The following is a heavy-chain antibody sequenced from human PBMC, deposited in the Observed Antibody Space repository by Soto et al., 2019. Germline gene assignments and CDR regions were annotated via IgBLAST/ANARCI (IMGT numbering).Heavy chain of an antibody. J-gene: IGHJ4*02. CDR2: ISAYNGNT. D-gene: IGHD6-13*01. Sequence: QVQLVQYVAEVKKPGASVKVSCKASGYTFTSYGISWVRQAPGQGLEWMGWISAYNGNTNYAQKLQGRVTMTTDTSTSTAYMELRSLRSVDTAVYYCARDLRPSIAAAGTIDYWGQGTLVTVSS. CDR1: GYTFTSYG. V-gene: IGHV1-18*01. CDR3: ARDLRPSIAAAGTIDY.